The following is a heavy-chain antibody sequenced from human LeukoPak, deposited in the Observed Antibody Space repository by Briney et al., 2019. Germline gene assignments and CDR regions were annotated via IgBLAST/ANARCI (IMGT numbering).Heavy chain of an antibody. V-gene: IGHV3-23*01. CDR2: ITTSGGGT. D-gene: IGHD2-2*01. CDR1: GLTFSTSV. Sequence: GGSLRLSCAASGLTFSTSVMNWVRQAPGKGLQWVSAITTSGGGTYYAGSVKGRFTISRDDSKNTLYLQMNSLRADDTAVYFCAKGYCSSATCRFDPWGQGTLVTVSS. CDR3: AKGYCSSATCRFDP. J-gene: IGHJ5*02.